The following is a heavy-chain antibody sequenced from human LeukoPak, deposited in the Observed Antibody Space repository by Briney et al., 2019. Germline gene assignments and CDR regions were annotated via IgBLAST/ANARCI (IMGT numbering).Heavy chain of an antibody. V-gene: IGHV4-61*02. Sequence: SETLSLTCTVSGGSISSGSYYWSWIRQLAGKGLEWIGRIYTSGSTNYNPSLKSRVTISVDTSKNQFSLKLSSVTAADTAVYYCARDSTVTTHFDYWGQGTLVTVSS. CDR2: IYTSGST. CDR1: GGSISSGSYY. J-gene: IGHJ4*02. CDR3: ARDSTVTTHFDY. D-gene: IGHD4-11*01.